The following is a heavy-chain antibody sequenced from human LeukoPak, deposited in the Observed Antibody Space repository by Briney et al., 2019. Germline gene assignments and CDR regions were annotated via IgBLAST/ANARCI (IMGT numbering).Heavy chain of an antibody. CDR1: GFTFTNYA. CDR2: MSGRGVST. V-gene: IGHV3-23*01. D-gene: IGHD2-15*01. CDR3: AKDCNGGNCYIDY. J-gene: IGHJ4*02. Sequence: GGSLRLSCAASGFTFTNYAMSWVRQAPGKGLEWVSGMSGRGVSTYYADSVKGRFTSSSDNSKNTLYLQMNSLRAEDTAIYYCAKDCNGGNCYIDYWGQGTLVTVAS.